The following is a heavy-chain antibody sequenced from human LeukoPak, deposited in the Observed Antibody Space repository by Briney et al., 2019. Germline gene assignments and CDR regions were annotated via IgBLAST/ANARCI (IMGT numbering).Heavy chain of an antibody. J-gene: IGHJ4*02. V-gene: IGHV3-48*03. CDR3: ASQLHYYDSSGYYD. CDR1: GLTFGSYE. CDR2: ISSSGGMI. Sequence: PGGSLRLSCAASGLTFGSYEMNWVRQAPGKGLEWVSYISSSGGMIYYADSVKGRFTISRDNAKNSLYLRMNRLRAEDTAVYYCASQLHYYDSSGYYDWGQGTLVTVSS. D-gene: IGHD3-22*01.